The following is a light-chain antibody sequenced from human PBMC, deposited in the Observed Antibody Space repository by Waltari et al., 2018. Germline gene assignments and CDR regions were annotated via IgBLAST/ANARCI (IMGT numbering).Light chain of an antibody. V-gene: IGLV3-21*01. CDR3: QVWDSSSDRV. CDR1: HIGRKN. CDR2: YDS. J-gene: IGLJ2*01. Sequence: SYDVTQPRSVSVSPGQTARITCGGDHIGRKNVHWYQQKPAQAPVLVIYYDSDRPSGIPERFSGSNSGNTATLTISGVEAGDEADYYCQVWDSSSDRVFGGGTRLTVL.